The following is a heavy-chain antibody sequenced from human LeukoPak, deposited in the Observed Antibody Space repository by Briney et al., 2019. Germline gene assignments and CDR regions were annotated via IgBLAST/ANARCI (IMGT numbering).Heavy chain of an antibody. CDR3: ARDSSGYDSQGAFDI. V-gene: IGHV3-23*01. CDR1: GFTFSSYA. CDR2: ISGSGGST. D-gene: IGHD5-12*01. J-gene: IGHJ3*02. Sequence: GGSLRLSCAASGFTFSSYAMSWVRQAPGKGLEWVSAISGSGGSTYYADSVKGRFTISRDNSKNTLYLQMNSLRAEDTAVYYCARDSSGYDSQGAFDIWGQGTMVTVSS.